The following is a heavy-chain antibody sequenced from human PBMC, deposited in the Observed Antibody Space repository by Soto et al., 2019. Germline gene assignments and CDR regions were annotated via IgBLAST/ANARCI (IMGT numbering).Heavy chain of an antibody. D-gene: IGHD2-15*01. CDR3: ARVWGNCSGGSCYSTDAFDI. CDR1: GGSISSYY. J-gene: IGHJ3*02. CDR2: IYYSGST. V-gene: IGHV4-59*01. Sequence: SETLSLTCTVSGGSISSYYGSWIRQPPGKGLEWIGYIYYSGSTNYNPSLKSRVTISVDTSKNQFSLKLSSVTAADTAVYYCARVWGNCSGGSCYSTDAFDIWGQGTMVTVSS.